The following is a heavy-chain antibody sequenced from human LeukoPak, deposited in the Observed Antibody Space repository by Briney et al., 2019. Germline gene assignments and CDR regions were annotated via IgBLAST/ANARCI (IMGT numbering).Heavy chain of an antibody. Sequence: SETLSLTCTVSGGSISSYYWSWIRQPPGKGLEWIGYIYYSGSTNYNPSLKSRVTISVDTSKNQFSLKLSSVTAADTAVYYCARVHYYDFWALPWYMDVWGKGTTVTVSS. J-gene: IGHJ6*03. CDR1: GGSISSYY. CDR2: IYYSGST. V-gene: IGHV4-59*01. CDR3: ARVHYYDFWALPWYMDV. D-gene: IGHD3-3*01.